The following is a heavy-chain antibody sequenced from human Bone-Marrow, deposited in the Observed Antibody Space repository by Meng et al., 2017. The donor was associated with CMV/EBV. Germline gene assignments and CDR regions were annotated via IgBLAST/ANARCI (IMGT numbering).Heavy chain of an antibody. J-gene: IGHJ6*02. CDR3: ARDRMIVVGITPDYYYYGMDV. V-gene: IGHV1-18*01. Sequence: ASVKVSCKVSGYTFTSYGISWVRQAPGQGLEWMGWISAYNGNTNYAQKLQGRVTMTTDTSTSRAYMELRSLRSDDKAVYYCARDRMIVVGITPDYYYYGMDVWAQGTTVTVSS. CDR2: ISAYNGNT. CDR1: GYTFTSYG. D-gene: IGHD3-22*01.